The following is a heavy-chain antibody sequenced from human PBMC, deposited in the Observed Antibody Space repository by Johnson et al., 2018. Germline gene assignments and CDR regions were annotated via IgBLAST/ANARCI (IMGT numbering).Heavy chain of an antibody. V-gene: IGHV3-64*02. CDR1: GFTFSSYA. Sequence: EVRLVEAGEGLVQPGGSLRLSCAASGFTFSSYAMHWVRQAPGKGLEYVSAISSNGGSTYYADSVKGRFTIPRDNSKNTLYLQMGSLRAEDMSWSYCAKSALDDAFDVWGQGTMVTVSS. CDR2: ISSNGGST. D-gene: IGHD3-3*01. J-gene: IGHJ3*01. CDR3: AKSALDDAFDV.